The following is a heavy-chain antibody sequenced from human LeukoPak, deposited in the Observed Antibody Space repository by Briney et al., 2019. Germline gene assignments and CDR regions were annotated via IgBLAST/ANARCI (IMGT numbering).Heavy chain of an antibody. J-gene: IGHJ6*03. V-gene: IGHV4-38-2*02. CDR1: GYSISSGYY. CDR2: IYHSGST. Sequence: SETLSLTCAVSGYSISSGYYWGWIRQPPGKGLEWIGSIYHSGSTYYNPSLKSRVTISVDTSKNQFSLKLSSVTAADTAVYYCARELGGYHILHYYYYYYMDVWGKGTTVTVSS. CDR3: ARELGGYHILHYYYYYYMDV. D-gene: IGHD5-12*01.